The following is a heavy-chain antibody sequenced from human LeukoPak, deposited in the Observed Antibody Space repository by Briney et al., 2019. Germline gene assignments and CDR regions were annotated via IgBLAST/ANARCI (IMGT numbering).Heavy chain of an antibody. CDR1: GFTFNSYT. J-gene: IGHJ4*02. CDR3: ARDLGSGVDGLLV. Sequence: GGSLRLSCAASGFTFNSYTMNSVRQAPGKGLEWISYISRTGTTIYYADSVKGRFTISRDNAKNSLYLQMNSLRFEDTGLYFCARDLGSGVDGLLVWGQGTLLSVSS. V-gene: IGHV3-48*01. D-gene: IGHD5/OR15-5a*01. CDR2: ISRTGTTI.